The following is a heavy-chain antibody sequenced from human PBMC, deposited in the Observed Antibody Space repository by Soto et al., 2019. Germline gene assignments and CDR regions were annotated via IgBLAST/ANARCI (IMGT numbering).Heavy chain of an antibody. D-gene: IGHD3-10*01. Sequence: GASVKVSCKASGGTCSSYAISWVRQAPGQGLEWMGGIIPIFGTANYAQKFQGRVTITADESTSTAYMELSSLRSEDTAVYYCARVEGGRDYFDYWGQGTLVTVSS. CDR2: IIPIFGTA. J-gene: IGHJ4*02. CDR1: GGTCSSYA. V-gene: IGHV1-69*13. CDR3: ARVEGGRDYFDY.